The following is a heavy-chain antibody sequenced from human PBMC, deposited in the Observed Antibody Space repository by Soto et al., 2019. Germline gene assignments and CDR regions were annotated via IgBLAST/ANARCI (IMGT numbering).Heavy chain of an antibody. CDR2: IYHSGST. J-gene: IGHJ4*02. CDR3: ARIPEYYDYVWGTPPYFYY. D-gene: IGHD3-16*01. CDR1: GGSIGSGGYS. Sequence: TLSLTCAVSGGSIGSGGYSWSWIRQPPGKGLEWIGYIYHSGSTYYNPSLKSRVTISVDTSKNQFSLKLSSVTAADTAVYYCARIPEYYDYVWGTPPYFYYWGQGTLVTVSS. V-gene: IGHV4-30-2*02.